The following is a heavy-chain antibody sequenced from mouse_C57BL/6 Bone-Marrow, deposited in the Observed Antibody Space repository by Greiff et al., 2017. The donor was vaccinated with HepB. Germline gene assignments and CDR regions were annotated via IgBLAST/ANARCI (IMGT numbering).Heavy chain of an antibody. Sequence: VHLVESGAELARPGASVKLSCKASGYTFTSYGISWVKQRPGQGLEWIGEIYPRSGNTYYNEKFKGKATLTADKSSSTAYMELRSLASEDSAVYFCARSTHWGQGTTLTVSS. CDR2: IYPRSGNT. CDR3: ARSTH. J-gene: IGHJ2*01. V-gene: IGHV1-81*01. CDR1: GYTFTSYG. D-gene: IGHD4-1*02.